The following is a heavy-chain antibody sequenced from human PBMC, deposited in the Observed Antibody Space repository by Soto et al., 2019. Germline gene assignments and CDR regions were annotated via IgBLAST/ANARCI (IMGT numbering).Heavy chain of an antibody. J-gene: IGHJ4*02. CDR2: IYHSGST. V-gene: IGHV4-4*02. CDR3: ARGTVLWFGELSSYFDY. Sequence: SETLSLTCAVSSGSISSSNWWSWVRQPPGKGLEWIGEIYHSGSTNYNPSLKSRVTISVDKSKNQFSLKLSSVTAADTAVYYCARGTVLWFGELSSYFDYWGQGTLVTVSS. D-gene: IGHD3-10*01. CDR1: SGSISSSNW.